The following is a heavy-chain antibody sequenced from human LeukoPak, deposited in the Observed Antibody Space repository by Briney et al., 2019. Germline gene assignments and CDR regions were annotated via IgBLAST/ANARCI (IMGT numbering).Heavy chain of an antibody. CDR1: GFTFSSYW. CDR3: ARERITMVRGGINYYYYYGMDV. CDR2: IKHDGSEK. J-gene: IGHJ6*02. V-gene: IGHV3-7*01. D-gene: IGHD3-10*01. Sequence: GGSLRLSCAASGFTFSSYWMSWVRQAPGKGLEWVANIKHDGSEKYYVDSVKGRFTISRDNAKNSLYLQMNSLRAEDTAVYYCARERITMVRGGINYYYYYGMDVWGQGTTITVSS.